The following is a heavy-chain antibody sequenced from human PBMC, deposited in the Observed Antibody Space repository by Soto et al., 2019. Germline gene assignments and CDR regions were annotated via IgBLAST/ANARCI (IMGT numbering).Heavy chain of an antibody. CDR2: ISGSGGST. Sequence: EVQLLESGGGLVQPGGSLRLSCAASGFTFSSYGMSWVRQAPGKGLEWVSTISGSGGSTYYADSVKGRFTISTDNSKNTLYLQMSSLRAEDTAVCYCAKGTSSSWKNFDYWGQGTLVTVSS. J-gene: IGHJ4*02. D-gene: IGHD6-13*01. CDR1: GFTFSSYG. V-gene: IGHV3-23*01. CDR3: AKGTSSSWKNFDY.